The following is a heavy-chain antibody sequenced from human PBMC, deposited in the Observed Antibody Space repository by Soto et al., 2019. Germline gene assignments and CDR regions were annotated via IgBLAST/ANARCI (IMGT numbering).Heavy chain of an antibody. V-gene: IGHV3-30*18. D-gene: IGHD2-2*01. Sequence: HPGGSLRLSCAASGFTFSSYGMHWVRQAPGKGLEWVAVISYDGSNKYYADSVKGRFTISRDNSKNTLYLQMNSLRAEDTAVYYCAKDSAIVVVPAANNYYYYGMDVWGQGTTVTVSS. CDR3: AKDSAIVVVPAANNYYYYGMDV. J-gene: IGHJ6*02. CDR2: ISYDGSNK. CDR1: GFTFSSYG.